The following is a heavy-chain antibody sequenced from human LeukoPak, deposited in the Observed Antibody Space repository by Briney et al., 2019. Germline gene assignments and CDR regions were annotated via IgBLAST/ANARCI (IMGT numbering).Heavy chain of an antibody. V-gene: IGHV1-69*04. J-gene: IGHJ3*02. CDR2: IIPILGIA. Sequence: SVKVSCKASGYTFTGYYMHWVRQAPGQGLEWMGRIIPILGIANYAQKFQGRVTITADKSTSTAYMELSSLRSEDTAVYYCARDVDPGIAAADIWGQGTMVTVSS. CDR1: GYTFTGYY. D-gene: IGHD6-13*01. CDR3: ARDVDPGIAAADI.